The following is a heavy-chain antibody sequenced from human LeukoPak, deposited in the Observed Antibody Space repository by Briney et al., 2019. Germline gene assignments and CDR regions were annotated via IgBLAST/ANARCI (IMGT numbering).Heavy chain of an antibody. V-gene: IGHV3-30*18. CDR2: ISYDGSNK. CDR3: AKGEGYYFDY. CDR1: GFTFSSYG. J-gene: IGHJ4*02. Sequence: GGSLRLSCAASGFTFSSYGMHWVRQAPGKGLEWVAVISYDGSNKYYADSVKGRFTISRDNSKNTLYPQMNSLRAEDTAVYYCAKGEGYYFDYWGQGTLVTVSS.